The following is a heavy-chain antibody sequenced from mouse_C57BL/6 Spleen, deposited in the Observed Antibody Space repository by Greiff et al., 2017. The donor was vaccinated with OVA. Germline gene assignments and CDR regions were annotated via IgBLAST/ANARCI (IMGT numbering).Heavy chain of an antibody. CDR2: IDPEDGET. J-gene: IGHJ4*01. D-gene: IGHD2-1*01. CDR3: ASSYGNYVLYYYAMDY. V-gene: IGHV14-2*01. Sequence: VQLQQSGAELVKPGASVKLSCTASGFNIKDYYMHWVKQRTEQGLEWIGRIDPEDGETKYAPKFQGKATITADTSSNTAYLQLNSLTSEDTAVYYCASSYGNYVLYYYAMDYWGQGTSVTVSS. CDR1: GFNIKDYY.